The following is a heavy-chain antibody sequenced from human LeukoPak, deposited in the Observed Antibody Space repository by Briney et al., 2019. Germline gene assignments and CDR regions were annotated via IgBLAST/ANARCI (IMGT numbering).Heavy chain of an antibody. CDR1: GFTFSSYW. D-gene: IGHD2-15*01. V-gene: IGHV3-74*01. J-gene: IGHJ5*02. Sequence: GSLRLSCAASGFTFSSYWMHWVRQAPGKGLVGVSRINSDGSSTSYADSVKGRFTISRDNAKNTLYLQMNSLRAEDTAVYYCARGYCSGGSCGRFDPWGQGTLVTVSS. CDR2: INSDGSST. CDR3: ARGYCSGGSCGRFDP.